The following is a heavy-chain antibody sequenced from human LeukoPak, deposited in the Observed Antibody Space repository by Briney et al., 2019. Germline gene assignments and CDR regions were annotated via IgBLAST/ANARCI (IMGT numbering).Heavy chain of an antibody. J-gene: IGHJ6*02. Sequence: PSQTLSLTCAVSGGSISSGGYSWSWIRQPPGKGLEWIGYIYHSGSTYYNPSLKSRVTISVDRSKNQFSLKLSSVTAADTVVYYCARAGGYCSGGSCYSVYYGMDVWGQGTTVTVSS. V-gene: IGHV4-30-2*01. CDR3: ARAGGYCSGGSCYSVYYGMDV. D-gene: IGHD2-15*01. CDR2: IYHSGST. CDR1: GGSISSGGYS.